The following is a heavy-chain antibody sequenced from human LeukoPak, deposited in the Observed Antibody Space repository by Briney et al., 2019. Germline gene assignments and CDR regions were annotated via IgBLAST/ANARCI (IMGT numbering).Heavy chain of an antibody. D-gene: IGHD3-9*01. CDR1: GGSISSYY. J-gene: IGHJ5*02. CDR2: IYYSGST. V-gene: IGHV4-59*01. CDR3: ARADYDILTGYSRNWFGP. Sequence: SETLSLTCTVSGGSISSYYWSWIRQPPGKGLEWIGYIYYSGSTNYNPSLKSRVTISVDTSKNQFSLKLSSVTAADTAVYYCARADYDILTGYSRNWFGPWGQGTLVTVSS.